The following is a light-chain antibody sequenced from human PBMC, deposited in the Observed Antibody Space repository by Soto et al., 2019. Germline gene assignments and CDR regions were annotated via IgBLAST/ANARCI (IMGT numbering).Light chain of an antibody. Sequence: QSALTQPASVSGSPGQSLTISCTGTSSDVGGYNYVSWYQQHPGKAPKLMIYDVSNRPSGVSNRCSGSKSGNTASLTIAGLQAEDEADYYCSSYTSSSLRVFGGGTKLTVL. V-gene: IGLV2-14*01. CDR1: SSDVGGYNY. CDR2: DVS. CDR3: SSYTSSSLRV. J-gene: IGLJ2*01.